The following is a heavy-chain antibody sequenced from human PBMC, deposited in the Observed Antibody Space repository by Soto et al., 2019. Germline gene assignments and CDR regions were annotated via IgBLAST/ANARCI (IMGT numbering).Heavy chain of an antibody. CDR1: GYTFTSYG. V-gene: IGHV1-18*01. J-gene: IGHJ4*02. D-gene: IGHD3-3*01. CDR2: ISAYNGNT. CDR3: ARTTYDVVVY. Sequence: ASVKVSCKASGYTFTSYGISWVRQAPGQGLEWMGWISAYNGNTNYAQKLQGRVTMTTDTSTSTAYMQLNSVTPDDTAVYYCARTTYDVVVYWGQGTLVTVSS.